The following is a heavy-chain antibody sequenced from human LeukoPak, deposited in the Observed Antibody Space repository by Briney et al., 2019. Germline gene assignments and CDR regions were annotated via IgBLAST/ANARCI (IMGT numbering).Heavy chain of an antibody. CDR3: ARHRDDYDDYVWNY. J-gene: IGHJ4*02. Sequence: SETLSLTCTVSGGSISSSNHYWGWIRQPPGKGLEWIGSIYYTGSTYYNPSLKSRVTISADTSKNQFSLKLSSVTAADTAVYYCARHRDDYDDYVWNYWGQGTLVTVSS. V-gene: IGHV4-39*01. D-gene: IGHD4-17*01. CDR2: IYYTGST. CDR1: GGSISSSNHY.